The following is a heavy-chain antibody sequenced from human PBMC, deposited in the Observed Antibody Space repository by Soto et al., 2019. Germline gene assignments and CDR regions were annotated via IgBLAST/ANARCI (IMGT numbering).Heavy chain of an antibody. CDR3: AREDRDRETGLVPAAIDGMDV. CDR1: GGTFSRYS. CDR2: IIPIFGIA. D-gene: IGHD2-2*01. J-gene: IGHJ6*02. V-gene: IGHV1-69*08. Sequence: QVQLVQSGAEVKKPGSSVKVSCKASGGTFSRYSITWVRQAPGHGLEWIGRIIPIFGIASYAQKFQGRVTITADESTSTAYMELRSLISDDTAVYYCAREDRDRETGLVPAAIDGMDVWGQGTTVTVSS.